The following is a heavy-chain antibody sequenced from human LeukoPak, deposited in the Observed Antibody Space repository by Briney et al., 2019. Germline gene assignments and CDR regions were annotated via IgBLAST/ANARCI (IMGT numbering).Heavy chain of an antibody. CDR2: ISSSSSYI. CDR1: GFTFSSYS. D-gene: IGHD6-19*01. Sequence: GGSLRLSCAASGFTFSSYSMNWVRQAPGKGLEWVSSISSSSSYIYYADSVKGRFTISRDNAKNSLYLQMNSLRAEDTAVYYCAREMVAGTGNAFDIWGQGTMVTVSS. CDR3: AREMVAGTGNAFDI. J-gene: IGHJ3*02. V-gene: IGHV3-21*01.